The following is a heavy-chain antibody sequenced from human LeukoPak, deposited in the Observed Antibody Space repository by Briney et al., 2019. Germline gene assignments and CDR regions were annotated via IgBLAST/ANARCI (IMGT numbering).Heavy chain of an antibody. Sequence: LGGSLRLSRATSGFTFSSYWMSWVRQAPGQGLEWVANIKQTGSEKYYVDSVKGRFTISRDDAKNSLYLQMNSLRVEDTAVYYCARTGHSSGWSAYFDYWGQGTLVTVSS. V-gene: IGHV3-7*01. J-gene: IGHJ4*02. CDR1: GFTFSSYW. CDR3: ARTGHSSGWSAYFDY. CDR2: IKQTGSEK. D-gene: IGHD6-19*01.